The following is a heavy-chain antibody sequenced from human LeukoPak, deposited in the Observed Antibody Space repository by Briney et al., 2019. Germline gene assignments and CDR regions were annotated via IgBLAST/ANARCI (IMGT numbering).Heavy chain of an antibody. CDR2: IYDSGSN. D-gene: IGHD6-19*01. J-gene: IGHJ6*03. V-gene: IGHV4-30-2*01. Sequence: PSQTLSLTCAVSGGSISSGGYCWSCIRQPPGKGREWVVYIYDSGSNYSNPSLRGRVTISVDRSKNQFSSRLRSVTAADTAVYYGAREGIAVADTYYYYYMDDWGKGTSVTVSS. CDR1: GGSISSGGYC. CDR3: AREGIAVADTYYYYYMDD.